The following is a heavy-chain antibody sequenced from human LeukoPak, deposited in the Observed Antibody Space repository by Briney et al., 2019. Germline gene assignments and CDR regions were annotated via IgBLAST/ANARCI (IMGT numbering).Heavy chain of an antibody. Sequence: PSETLSLTCTVSGGSISSSSYYWGWIRQPPGKGLEWIGSIYYSGSTYYNPSLKSRVTISVDTSKNQFSLKLSSVTAADTAVYYCARTGSGLDPWGQGTLVTVSS. D-gene: IGHD3-10*01. V-gene: IGHV4-39*01. CDR2: IYYSGST. CDR3: ARTGSGLDP. CDR1: GGSISSSSYY. J-gene: IGHJ5*02.